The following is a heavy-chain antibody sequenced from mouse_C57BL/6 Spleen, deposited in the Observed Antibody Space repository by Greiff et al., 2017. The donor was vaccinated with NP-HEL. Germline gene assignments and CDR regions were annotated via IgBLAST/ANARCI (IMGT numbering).Heavy chain of an antibody. CDR2: IDPETGGT. D-gene: IGHD1-1*01. V-gene: IGHV1-15*01. J-gene: IGHJ3*01. CDR3: THYYGSSSAWFAY. Sequence: VQLQQSGAELVRPGASVTLSCKASGYTFTDYEMHWVKQTPVHGLEWIGAIDPETGGTAYNQKFKGKAILTADKSSSTAYMELRSLTSEDSAVYYCTHYYGSSSAWFAYWGQGTLVTVSA. CDR1: GYTFTDYE.